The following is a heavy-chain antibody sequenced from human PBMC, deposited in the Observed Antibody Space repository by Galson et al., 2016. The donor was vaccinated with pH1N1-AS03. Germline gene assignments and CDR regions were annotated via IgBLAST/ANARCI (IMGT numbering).Heavy chain of an antibody. CDR2: ISSDGAKK. Sequence: SLRLSCAASGFTFRNYAMHWLRQAPGKGLEWVVVISSDGAKKEDADSVKGRFTISRDSSKNTLYLQMNSLRIEDTAVYYCARAEESWWHVLDDWGQGTLVTVSS. J-gene: IGHJ4*02. CDR3: ARAEESWWHVLDD. V-gene: IGHV3-30*04. D-gene: IGHD2-8*02. CDR1: GFTFRNYA.